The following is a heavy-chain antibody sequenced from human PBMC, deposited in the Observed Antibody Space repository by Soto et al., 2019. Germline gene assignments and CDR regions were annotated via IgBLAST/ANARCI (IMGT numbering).Heavy chain of an antibody. V-gene: IGHV1-69*13. CDR1: GYTFSDYY. CDR3: ARAQSVTIVVVPAAYVMDV. D-gene: IGHD2-2*01. CDR2: IIPIFGTA. J-gene: IGHJ6*02. Sequence: GASVKIFCKASGYTFSDYYIHWLRQAPGQGLEWMGGIIPIFGTANYAQKFQGRVTITAVASTSTDYMELSSMRSEDTALYYCARAQSVTIVVVPAAYVMDVWGQGTTVTVSS.